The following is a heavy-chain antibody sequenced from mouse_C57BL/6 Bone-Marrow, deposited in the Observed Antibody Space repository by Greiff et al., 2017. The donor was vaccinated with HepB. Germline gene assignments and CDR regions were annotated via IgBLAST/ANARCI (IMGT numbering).Heavy chain of an antibody. J-gene: IGHJ2*01. Sequence: QVQLKQSGAELVRPGASVKLSCKASGYTFTDYYINWVKQRPGQGLEWIARIYPGSGNTYYNEKFKGKATLTAEKSSSTAYMQLSSLTSEDSAVYYCARWDGYRDYFDYWGQGTTLTVSS. V-gene: IGHV1-76*01. CDR3: ARWDGYRDYFDY. CDR1: GYTFTDYY. CDR2: IYPGSGNT. D-gene: IGHD2-3*01.